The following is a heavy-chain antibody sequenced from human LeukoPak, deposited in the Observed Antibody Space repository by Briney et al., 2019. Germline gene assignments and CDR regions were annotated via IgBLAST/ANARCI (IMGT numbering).Heavy chain of an antibody. Sequence: GGSLRLSCSTSTFNLSPHEVNWVRQAPGKGLEWVSYISSSGSTIYYADSVKGRFTISRDNAKNSLYLQMNSLRAEDTAVYYCARDDSSGWRSRFDYWGQGTLVTVSS. CDR1: TFNLSPHE. J-gene: IGHJ4*02. CDR3: ARDDSSGWRSRFDY. D-gene: IGHD6-19*01. V-gene: IGHV3-48*03. CDR2: ISSSGSTI.